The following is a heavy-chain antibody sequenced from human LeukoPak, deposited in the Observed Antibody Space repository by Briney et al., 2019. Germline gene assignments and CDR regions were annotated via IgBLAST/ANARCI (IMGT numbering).Heavy chain of an antibody. Sequence: SVKVSCKDSGYTFTSNGISWVRQAPGQGLEWMGGIIPIFGTANYAQKFQGRITITADESTSTAYMELSSLRSEDTAVYYCARATYSSSWYDYWGQGTPVTVSS. CDR1: GYTFTSNG. CDR2: IIPIFGTA. J-gene: IGHJ4*02. CDR3: ARATYSSSWYDY. D-gene: IGHD6-13*01. V-gene: IGHV1-69*13.